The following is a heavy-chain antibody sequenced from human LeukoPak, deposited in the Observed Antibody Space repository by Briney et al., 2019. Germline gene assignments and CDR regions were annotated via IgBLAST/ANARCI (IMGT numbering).Heavy chain of an antibody. Sequence: QPGRSLRLSCAASGFTFSSYSMPWVRQAPGKGLEWVAVIWYDGSNKYYADSVKGRFTISRDNSKNTLYLQMNSLRAEDTAVYYCASDEALALYYWGQGTLVTVSS. CDR3: ASDEALALYY. V-gene: IGHV3-33*01. J-gene: IGHJ4*02. CDR2: IWYDGSNK. CDR1: GFTFSSYS.